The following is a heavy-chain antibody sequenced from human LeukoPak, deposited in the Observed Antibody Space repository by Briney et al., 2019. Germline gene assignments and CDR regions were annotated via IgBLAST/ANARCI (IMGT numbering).Heavy chain of an antibody. D-gene: IGHD5-12*01. J-gene: IGHJ4*02. V-gene: IGHV1-46*01. CDR1: GYTFTSYA. CDR3: ARVKWLRRAEIDY. CDR2: INPSGGST. Sequence: ASLKVSCKASGYTFTSYAMNWVRQAPGQGLEWMGIINPSGGSTSYAQKFQGRVTMTRDMSTSTVYMELSSLTAEDTAVYYCARVKWLRRAEIDYWGQGTLVTVSS.